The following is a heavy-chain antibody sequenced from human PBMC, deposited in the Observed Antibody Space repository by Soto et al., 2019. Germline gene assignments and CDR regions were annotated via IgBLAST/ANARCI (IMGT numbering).Heavy chain of an antibody. CDR3: ARGDVDIVATTRLFQRYYYYYYGMDV. V-gene: IGHV1-18*01. Sequence: ASVKVSCKASGYTFTSYGISWVRQAPGQGLEWMGWISAYNGNTNYAQKLQGRVTMTTDTSTSTAYMELRSLRSDDTAVYYCARGDVDIVATTRLFQRYYYYYYGMDVWGQGTTVTVSS. CDR2: ISAYNGNT. D-gene: IGHD5-12*01. CDR1: GYTFTSYG. J-gene: IGHJ6*02.